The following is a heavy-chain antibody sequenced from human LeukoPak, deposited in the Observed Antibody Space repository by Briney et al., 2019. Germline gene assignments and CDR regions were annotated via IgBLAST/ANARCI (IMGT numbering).Heavy chain of an antibody. V-gene: IGHV3-9*01. J-gene: IGHJ2*01. CDR2: ISWNSGSI. D-gene: IGHD4-17*01. CDR3: AKDPGPNYGDYKPPYWYFDL. Sequence: PGGSLRLSCAASGFTFDDYAMHWVRQAPGKGLEWVSGISWNSGSIGYADSVKGRFTISRDNAKNSLYLQMNSLRAEDTALYYCAKDPGPNYGDYKPPYWYFDLWGRGTLVTVSS. CDR1: GFTFDDYA.